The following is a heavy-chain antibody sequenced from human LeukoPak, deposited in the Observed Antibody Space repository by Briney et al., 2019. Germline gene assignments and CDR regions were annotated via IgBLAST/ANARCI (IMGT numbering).Heavy chain of an antibody. CDR3: AKEGEFRALDY. CDR2: IRYDGSNK. D-gene: IGHD3-16*01. Sequence: GGSLRLSCAASGFTFSSYAMSWVRQAPGKGLEWVALIRYDGSNKYYEDSVKGRFTISRDNYKSTLYLEMNSLRVEDTAVYYCAKEGEFRALDYWGQGTLVTVSS. J-gene: IGHJ4*02. V-gene: IGHV3-30*02. CDR1: GFTFSSYA.